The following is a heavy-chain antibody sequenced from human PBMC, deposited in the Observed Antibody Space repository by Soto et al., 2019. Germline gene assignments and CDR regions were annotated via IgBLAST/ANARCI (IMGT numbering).Heavy chain of an antibody. Sequence: EVQLLESGGGLVQPGGSLTLSCATSGFTFSSYAMVWVRQAAEKGLEWVASISNNGDTAYYADSVKGRFTISTGNSENTLYLQMNVLRADDTALYFCAKSRVFIGAIVTLLDSWGQGTQVTVST. CDR3: AKSRVFIGAIVTLLDS. D-gene: IGHD3-16*02. CDR1: GFTFSSYA. CDR2: ISNNGDTA. V-gene: IGHV3-23*01. J-gene: IGHJ4*02.